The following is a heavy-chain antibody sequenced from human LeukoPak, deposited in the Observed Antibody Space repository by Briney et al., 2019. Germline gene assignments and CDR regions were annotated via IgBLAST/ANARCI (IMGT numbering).Heavy chain of an antibody. V-gene: IGHV3-23*01. D-gene: IGHD6-19*01. CDR3: AKDLREVAGRARHHY. Sequence: PGGSLRLSCAASGFTFSSDAMSWVRQAPGKGLEWVSAISGSGGSTYYADSVKGRFTISRDNSKNTLYLQMNSLRAEDTAVYYCAKDLREVAGRARHHYWGQGTLVTVSS. CDR1: GFTFSSDA. CDR2: ISGSGGST. J-gene: IGHJ4*02.